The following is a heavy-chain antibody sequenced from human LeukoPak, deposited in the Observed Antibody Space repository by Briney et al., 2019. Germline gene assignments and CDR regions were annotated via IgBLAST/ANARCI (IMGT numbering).Heavy chain of an antibody. Sequence: SVKVSCKASGGTFSSYAISWVRQAPGQGLEWMGGIIPTFGTANYAQKFQGRVTITTDESTSTAYMELSSLRSEDTAVYYCASQVAAAGTPGAFDIWGQGTMVTVSS. J-gene: IGHJ3*02. V-gene: IGHV1-69*05. CDR3: ASQVAAAGTPGAFDI. D-gene: IGHD6-13*01. CDR1: GGTFSSYA. CDR2: IIPTFGTA.